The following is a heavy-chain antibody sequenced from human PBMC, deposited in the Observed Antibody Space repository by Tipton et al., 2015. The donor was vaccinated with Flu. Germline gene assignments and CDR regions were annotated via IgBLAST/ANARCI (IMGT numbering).Heavy chain of an antibody. CDR2: VYYSGST. Sequence: LSLTCTVSGDSSTTYYWSWIRRPPGKGLEWIGFVYYSGSTSYNPSLKSRVTISLDTSKNQFSLKLKSVTAADTALYYCARVAYFYDTSGYRFDAFDVWGQGTMVTVSS. CDR1: GDSSTTYY. CDR3: ARVAYFYDTSGYRFDAFDV. V-gene: IGHV4-59*01. D-gene: IGHD3-22*01. J-gene: IGHJ3*01.